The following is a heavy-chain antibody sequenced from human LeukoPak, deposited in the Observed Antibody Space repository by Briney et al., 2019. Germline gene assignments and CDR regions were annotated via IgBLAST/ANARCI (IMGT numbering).Heavy chain of an antibody. CDR2: ISSSSSYI. V-gene: IGHV3-21*01. CDR3: ARVPTRAGTGLYAFDI. CDR1: GFTFSSYS. J-gene: IGHJ3*02. Sequence: GGSLRLSCAASGFTFSSYSMNWVRQAPGKGLEWVSSISSSSSYIYYADSVEGRFTISRDNAKNSLYLQMNSLRAEDTAVYYCARVPTRAGTGLYAFDIWGQGTMVTVSS. D-gene: IGHD6-19*01.